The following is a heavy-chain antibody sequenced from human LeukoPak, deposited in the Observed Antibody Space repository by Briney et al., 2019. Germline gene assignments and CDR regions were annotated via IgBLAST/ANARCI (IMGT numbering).Heavy chain of an antibody. CDR3: ARDLITVTKGFDI. D-gene: IGHD4-17*01. CDR1: ADSFSSHY. V-gene: IGHV4-59*11. CDR2: ISYIGST. Sequence: SETLSLTCAVSADSFSSHYWSWIRQPPGKGLEWIGYISYIGSTNYNPSLKSRVTISIDTSKNQFSLKLSSVTAADTAVYYCARDLITVTKGFDIWGQGTIVSVSS. J-gene: IGHJ3*02.